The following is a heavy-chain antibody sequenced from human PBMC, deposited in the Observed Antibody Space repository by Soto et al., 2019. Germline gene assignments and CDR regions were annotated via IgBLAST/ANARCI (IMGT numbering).Heavy chain of an antibody. V-gene: IGHV3-30-3*01. J-gene: IGHJ4*02. CDR3: AKGKERDYYDSSGTV. Sequence: GGSLRLSCAASGFTYSTYTMHWVRQAPGKGLEWVAVISYDGNNKFYADSVKGRFTISRDSSMQTLYLQMNSLRAEDTAVYYCAKGKERDYYDSSGTVWGQGTLVTVSS. CDR2: ISYDGNNK. D-gene: IGHD3-22*01. CDR1: GFTYSTYT.